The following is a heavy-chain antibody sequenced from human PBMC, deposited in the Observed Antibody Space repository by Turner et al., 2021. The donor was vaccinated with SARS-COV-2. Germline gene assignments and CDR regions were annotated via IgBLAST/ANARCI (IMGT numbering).Heavy chain of an antibody. D-gene: IGHD3-22*01. J-gene: IGHJ3*02. CDR2: IWYDGSNK. V-gene: IGHV3-33*01. CDR1: GFPFRSYG. CDR3: ARDHYYDSSGYTLDAFDI. Sequence: QVQLVESGGGVVQPGRSLRLSCAASGFPFRSYGMPWVRQATGKGLEWVAVIWYDGSNKYYADSVKGRFTISRDKSKNTLYLQMNSLRAEDTAVYYCARDHYYDSSGYTLDAFDIWGQGTMVTISS.